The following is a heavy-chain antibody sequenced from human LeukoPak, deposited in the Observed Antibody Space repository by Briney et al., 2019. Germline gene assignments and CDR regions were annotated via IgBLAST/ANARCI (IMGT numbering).Heavy chain of an antibody. CDR1: GFAFSNAW. CDR3: ARDPRCSSTSCLRYFDY. V-gene: IGHV3-21*01. D-gene: IGHD2-2*01. CDR2: ISSSSSYI. Sequence: GGSLRLSCAASGFAFSNAWMNWVRQAPGKGLEWVSSISSSSSYIYYADSVKGRFTISRDNAKNSLYLQMNSLRAEDTAVYYCARDPRCSSTSCLRYFDYWGQGTLVTVSS. J-gene: IGHJ4*02.